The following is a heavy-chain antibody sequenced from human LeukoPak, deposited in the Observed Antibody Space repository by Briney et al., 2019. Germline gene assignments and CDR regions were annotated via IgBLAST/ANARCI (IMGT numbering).Heavy chain of an antibody. CDR2: INPNRGGT. V-gene: IGHV1-2*02. CDR1: GYTFTGYY. D-gene: IGHD6-19*01. CDR3: AKVMGSGQWLVEREHFDI. Sequence: ASVKVSFKASGYTFTGYYIHWVRQAPGQGLEWMGWINPNRGGTNYAQKFQGRVTMTRDTSISTAYMELSRLRSDDTAVYYCAKVMGSGQWLVEREHFDIWGQGTMVTVSS. J-gene: IGHJ3*02.